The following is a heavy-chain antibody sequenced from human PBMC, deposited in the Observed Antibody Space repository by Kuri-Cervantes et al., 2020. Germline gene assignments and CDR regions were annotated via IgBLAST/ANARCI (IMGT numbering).Heavy chain of an antibody. J-gene: IGHJ4*02. CDR2: ISYDGSNK. CDR1: GFTFSSYG. CDR3: AKGFIASIDY. V-gene: IGHV3-30*18. D-gene: IGHD6-13*01. Sequence: GGSLRLSCAASGFTFSSYGMHWVRQAPGKGLEWVAVISYDGSNKYYADSVKGRFTISRDNSKNTLYLQMNSLRAEDTAVYYRAKGFIASIDYWGQGTLVTVSS.